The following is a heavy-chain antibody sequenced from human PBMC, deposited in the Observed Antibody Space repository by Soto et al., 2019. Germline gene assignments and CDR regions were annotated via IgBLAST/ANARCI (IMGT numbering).Heavy chain of an antibody. Sequence: TLSLTCNVSGVSISSGGYYWTWIRQHPGKGPEWIGYNYHPGSTYYNPSLKRRVIISVDTSKNQFSLKLSSVTAADTAVYYCASSAYYYGMDVWGQGTTVTVSS. CDR1: GVSISSGGYY. CDR2: NYHPGST. V-gene: IGHV4-31*03. CDR3: ASSAYYYGMDV. D-gene: IGHD2-21*01. J-gene: IGHJ6*02.